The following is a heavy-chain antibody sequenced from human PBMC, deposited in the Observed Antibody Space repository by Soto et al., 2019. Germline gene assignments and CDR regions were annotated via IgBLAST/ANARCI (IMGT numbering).Heavy chain of an antibody. CDR2: IYYSGST. V-gene: IGHV4-59*08. CDR3: ASGTDTFDY. Sequence: QVQLQESGPGLVKPSETLSLTCTVSGGSISSYYWSWIRQPPGKGLEWIGYIYYSGSTNYNPSLKSRVTISVDTSKNQFSLKLSSVTAADTAVYYCASGTDTFDYWGQGTLVTVSS. D-gene: IGHD1-1*01. J-gene: IGHJ4*02. CDR1: GGSISSYY.